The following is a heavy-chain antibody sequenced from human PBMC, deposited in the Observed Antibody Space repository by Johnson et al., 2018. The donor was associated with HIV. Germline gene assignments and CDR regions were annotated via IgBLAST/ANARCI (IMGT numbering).Heavy chain of an antibody. V-gene: IGHV3-15*01. CDR2: IKSKTDGGTT. CDR1: GFTFSNAW. CDR3: TTLGSYYYDSSGWTHDAFDI. J-gene: IGHJ3*02. D-gene: IGHD3-22*01. Sequence: VQLVESGGGLVKPGGSLRLSCAASGFTFSNAWMSWVRQAPGKGLEWVGRIKSKTDGGTTDYAAPVKGRFTISSDDSKNTLYLQMNSLKTEDTAVYYCTTLGSYYYDSSGWTHDAFDIWGRGTMVTVSS.